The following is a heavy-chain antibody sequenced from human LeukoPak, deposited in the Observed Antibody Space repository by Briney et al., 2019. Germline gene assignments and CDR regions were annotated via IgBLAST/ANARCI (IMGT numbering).Heavy chain of an antibody. V-gene: IGHV1-46*01. Sequence: GASVKVSCKASGYTFTSYYMHWVRQAPGQGLEWMGIINPSGGSTSYAQKFQGRVTMTRDMSTSTAYMELRSLRSDDTAVYYCARDHPNYYDSSGYYPNFDYWGQGTLVTVSS. CDR2: INPSGGST. J-gene: IGHJ4*02. D-gene: IGHD3-22*01. CDR1: GYTFTSYY. CDR3: ARDHPNYYDSSGYYPNFDY.